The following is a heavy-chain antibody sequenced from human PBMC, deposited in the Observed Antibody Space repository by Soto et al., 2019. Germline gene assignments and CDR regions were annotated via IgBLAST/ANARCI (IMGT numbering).Heavy chain of an antibody. Sequence: PWETLSLTCAVSGGTISSGGYSWSWLRQPPGKGLEWIGYIYHSGSTYYNPSLKSRVTISVDRNKNQFSLKLSSVTAADTAVYYCARTGTTSYYYGMDVWGQGTTVTVSS. D-gene: IGHD1-7*01. CDR2: IYHSGST. CDR1: GGTISSGGYS. CDR3: ARTGTTSYYYGMDV. J-gene: IGHJ6*02. V-gene: IGHV4-30-2*01.